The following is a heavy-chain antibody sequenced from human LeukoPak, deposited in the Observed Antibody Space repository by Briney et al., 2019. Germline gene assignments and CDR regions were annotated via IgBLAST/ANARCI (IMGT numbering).Heavy chain of an antibody. CDR3: ARESTDGGNSNDAFDI. CDR2: ISAYNGNT. D-gene: IGHD4-23*01. V-gene: IGHV1-18*01. Sequence: ASVKVSCKASGYTFTSYGISWVRQAPGQGLEWMGWISAYNGNTNYAQKLQGRVTMTTDTSTSTAYMELRSLRSDDTAVYYCARESTDGGNSNDAFDIWGQGTMVTVSS. J-gene: IGHJ3*02. CDR1: GYTFTSYG.